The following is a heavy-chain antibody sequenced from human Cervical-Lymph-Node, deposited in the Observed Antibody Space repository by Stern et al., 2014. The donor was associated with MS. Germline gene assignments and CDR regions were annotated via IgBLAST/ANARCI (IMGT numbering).Heavy chain of an antibody. D-gene: IGHD1-26*01. Sequence: VQLVESGAEVRKPGASVKVSCKASGYTFTTYDINWVRQATGQGLEWMGWMNPNSGNTGYAQKFQRRVAMTTDTSISTAYMVLDSLTSEDTAVYYCARVANDGNYFMRFFQHWGQGTLVTVSS. CDR1: GYTFTTYD. J-gene: IGHJ1*01. V-gene: IGHV1-8*01. CDR2: MNPNSGNT. CDR3: ARVANDGNYFMRFFQH.